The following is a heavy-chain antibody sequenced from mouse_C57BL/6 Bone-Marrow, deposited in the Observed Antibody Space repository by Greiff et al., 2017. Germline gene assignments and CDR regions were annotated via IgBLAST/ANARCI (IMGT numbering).Heavy chain of an antibody. CDR3: ARVITTAY. J-gene: IGHJ3*01. V-gene: IGHV1-81*01. Sequence: VQLQQSGAELARPGASVKLSCKASGYTFTSYGISWVKQRTGQGLEWIGEIYPRSGNTYYNEKFKGKATLTADKASSTAYMELRSLTSEDSAVYFCARVITTAYWGQGTLVTVSA. CDR2: IYPRSGNT. D-gene: IGHD2-4*01. CDR1: GYTFTSYG.